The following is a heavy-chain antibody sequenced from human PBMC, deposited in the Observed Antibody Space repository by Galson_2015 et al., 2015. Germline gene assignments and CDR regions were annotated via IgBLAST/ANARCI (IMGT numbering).Heavy chain of an antibody. D-gene: IGHD3-16*01. CDR2: IWYDGSNK. Sequence: SLRLSCAASGFTFSSYGMHWVRQAPGKGLEWVAVIWYDGSNKYYADSVKGRFTISRDNSKNTLYLQMNSLRAEDTAVYYCARGKIMNHAFDIWGQGTMVTVSS. J-gene: IGHJ3*02. CDR1: GFTFSSYG. V-gene: IGHV3-33*01. CDR3: ARGKIMNHAFDI.